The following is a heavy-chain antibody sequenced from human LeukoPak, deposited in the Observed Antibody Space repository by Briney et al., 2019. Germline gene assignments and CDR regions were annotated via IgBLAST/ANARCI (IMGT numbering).Heavy chain of an antibody. D-gene: IGHD2-15*01. CDR1: GFTFSRDS. CDR2: INGGSSPI. J-gene: IGHJ4*02. Sequence: GGSLRLSCAASGFTFSRDSMDWVRQAPGKGLEWVSYINGGSSPIYYADSVRGRFTISRDNAKNSLYLQMNSLRAEGTAVYYCVRDNPRCCGVVPANIDDYWGQGTLVTVSS. CDR3: VRDNPRCCGVVPANIDDY. V-gene: IGHV3-48*01.